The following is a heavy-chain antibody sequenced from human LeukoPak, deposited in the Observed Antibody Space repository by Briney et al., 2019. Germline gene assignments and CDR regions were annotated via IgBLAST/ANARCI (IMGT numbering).Heavy chain of an antibody. D-gene: IGHD5-18*01. CDR3: ARAADTAMVTAVFDY. CDR1: GFTLSDYY. CDR2: ISSSGSTI. V-gene: IGHV3-11*01. J-gene: IGHJ4*02. Sequence: PGGSLRLSCAASGFTLSDYYMSWIRQAPGKGLEWVSYISSSGSTIYYAGSVKGRFTISRDNAKNSLYLQMNSLRAEDTAVYYCARAADTAMVTAVFDYWGQGTLVTVSS.